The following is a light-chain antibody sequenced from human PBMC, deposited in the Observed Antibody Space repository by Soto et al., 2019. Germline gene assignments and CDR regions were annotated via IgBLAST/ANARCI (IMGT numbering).Light chain of an antibody. CDR1: SSNIGRNT. CDR2: NTN. J-gene: IGLJ3*02. CDR3: ASWDDSLDGPWL. Sequence: QSVLTQAPSASGTPGQRVTISCSGSSSNIGRNTVNWYQQLPGTAPKLLIYNTNRRHPGVPDRFSASKSGMSASLAISGLQVDDEADYFCASWDDSLDGPWLFGGGTQLTVL. V-gene: IGLV1-44*01.